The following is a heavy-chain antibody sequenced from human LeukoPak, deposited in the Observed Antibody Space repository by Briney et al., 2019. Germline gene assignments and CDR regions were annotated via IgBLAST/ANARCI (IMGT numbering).Heavy chain of an antibody. Sequence: GGSLRFSCAASGFTFSSYWMHWVRQAPGKGLVWVSRINSDGSSTSYADSVKGRFTISRDNAKNTLYLQMNSLRAEDTAVYYCAREETDEMATIPLDYWGQGTLVTVSS. J-gene: IGHJ4*02. CDR3: AREETDEMATIPLDY. V-gene: IGHV3-74*01. CDR2: INSDGSST. CDR1: GFTFSSYW. D-gene: IGHD5-24*01.